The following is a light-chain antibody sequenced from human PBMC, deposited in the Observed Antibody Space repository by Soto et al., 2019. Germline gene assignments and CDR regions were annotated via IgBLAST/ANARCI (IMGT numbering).Light chain of an antibody. V-gene: IGKV3-20*01. J-gene: IGKJ1*01. CDR1: QSVTSNY. CDR3: QHYVTSLTT. Sequence: EIVLTQSPGTLSLSPGERATLSCGASQSVTSNYLAWYQQKPGQAPRLLIFGASIRVTGIPDRFMGSGSGTDFTLTINRLEPEDFAVYYCQHYVTSLTTVGQGTKVEVK. CDR2: GAS.